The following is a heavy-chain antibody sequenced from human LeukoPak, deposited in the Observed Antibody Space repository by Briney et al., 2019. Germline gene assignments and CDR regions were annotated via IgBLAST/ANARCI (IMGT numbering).Heavy chain of an antibody. J-gene: IGHJ6*03. CDR3: ARGPQGDFGVAYPYYYYYYMDV. Sequence: GASVKVSCKASGGTFSSYAISWVRQAPGQGLEWMGGIIPIFGTANYAQKFQGRVTITADKSTSTAYMELSSLRSEDTAVYYCARGPQGDFGVAYPYYYYYYMDVWGKGTTVTVSS. D-gene: IGHD3-3*01. CDR2: IIPIFGTA. V-gene: IGHV1-69*06. CDR1: GGTFSSYA.